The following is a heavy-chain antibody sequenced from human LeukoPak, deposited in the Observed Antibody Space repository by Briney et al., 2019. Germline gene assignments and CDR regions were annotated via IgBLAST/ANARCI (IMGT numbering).Heavy chain of an antibody. CDR3: ARVPAAAAGMGIDY. V-gene: IGHV3-74*01. J-gene: IGHJ4*02. D-gene: IGHD6-13*01. Sequence: PGGSLRLSCAASGFTFSNYWMHWVRQAPGKGLVWVSRVTSDGTGADYAYSVRGRFTISRDNAKNTVYLHMNSLRAEDTAIYYCARVPAAAAGMGIDYWGQGTLVTVSS. CDR2: VTSDGTGA. CDR1: GFTFSNYW.